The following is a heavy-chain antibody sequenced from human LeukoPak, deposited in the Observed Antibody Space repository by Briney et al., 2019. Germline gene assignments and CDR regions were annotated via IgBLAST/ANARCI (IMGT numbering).Heavy chain of an antibody. CDR3: ARAEYCYYCGMDV. CDR1: GFTFSSYI. J-gene: IGHJ6*02. D-gene: IGHD2/OR15-2a*01. CDR2: IKQDGSEK. V-gene: IGHV3-7*03. Sequence: GGSLRLSCAASGFTFSSYIMNWVRQAPGKGLEWVANIKQDGSEKYYVDSVKGRFTISRDNAKNSLYLQMNSLRAEDTAVYYCARAEYCYYCGMDVWGQGTTVTVSS.